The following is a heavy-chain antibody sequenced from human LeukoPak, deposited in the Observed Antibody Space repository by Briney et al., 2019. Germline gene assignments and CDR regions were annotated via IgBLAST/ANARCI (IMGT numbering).Heavy chain of an antibody. Sequence: SETLSLTSTVSGGSISSYYWNWIRQPPGKGLEWVGYIYYSGNTNYNPSLKSRVTISLNTSKNQFSLKLSSVTAADTAVYYCARGWGFFDYWGQGTLVTVSS. CDR2: IYYSGNT. J-gene: IGHJ4*02. CDR3: ARGWGFFDY. CDR1: GGSISSYY. D-gene: IGHD3-16*01. V-gene: IGHV4-59*08.